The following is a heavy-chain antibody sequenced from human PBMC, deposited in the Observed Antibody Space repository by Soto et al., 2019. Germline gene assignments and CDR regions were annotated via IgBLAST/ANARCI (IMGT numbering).Heavy chain of an antibody. Sequence: PGESLKISCKASGYDFTAFWIVWVRQVPGKGLEWMGVIYPGDSDVTYSPSFQGQVTISADKSITTAYLHWSDLRASDTAIYYRARHRNAGLFDPWGQGTPVTVSS. CDR2: IYPGDSDV. CDR1: GYDFTAFW. V-gene: IGHV5-51*01. CDR3: ARHRNAGLFDP. J-gene: IGHJ5*02.